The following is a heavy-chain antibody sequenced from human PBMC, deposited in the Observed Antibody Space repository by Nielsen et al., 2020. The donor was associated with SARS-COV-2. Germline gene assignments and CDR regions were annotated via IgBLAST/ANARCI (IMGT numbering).Heavy chain of an antibody. CDR3: ARDPPYYYDSSGPLGY. CDR2: ISYDGSNK. V-gene: IGHV3-30-3*01. D-gene: IGHD3-22*01. CDR1: GFTFSSYA. J-gene: IGHJ4*02. Sequence: GESLKISCAASGFTFSSYAMHWVRQAPGKGLEWVAVISYDGSNKYYADSVKGRFTISRDNSKNTLYLQMNSLRAEDTAVYYCARDPPYYYDSSGPLGYWGQGTLVTVSS.